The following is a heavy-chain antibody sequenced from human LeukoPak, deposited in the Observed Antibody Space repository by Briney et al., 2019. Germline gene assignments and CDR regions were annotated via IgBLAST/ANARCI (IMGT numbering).Heavy chain of an antibody. Sequence: ASVKVSCKASRYTFTSYGISWVRQAPGQGLEWMGWISAYNGNTNYAQKLQGRVTMTTDTSTSTAYMELRSLRSDDTAVYYCARDRVPVVAATLYYYYMDVWGKGTTVTVSS. CDR3: ARDRVPVVAATLYYYYMDV. V-gene: IGHV1-18*01. CDR2: ISAYNGNT. CDR1: RYTFTSYG. J-gene: IGHJ6*03. D-gene: IGHD2-15*01.